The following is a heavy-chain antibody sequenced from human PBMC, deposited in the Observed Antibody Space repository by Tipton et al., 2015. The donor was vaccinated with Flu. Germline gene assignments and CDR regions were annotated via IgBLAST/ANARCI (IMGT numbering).Heavy chain of an antibody. V-gene: IGHV4-61*01. Sequence: TLSLTCTVSGGSVNSGSYYWTWIRQPPGKGLEWVGYMSYSGSTNYNPSLKSRVTISVDTSKNQFSLKLTSVTAADTAVYYCARVVGESPYYYYYYMDVWGKGTTVTVSS. D-gene: IGHD6-6*01. CDR3: ARVVGESPYYYYYYMDV. CDR2: MSYSGST. CDR1: GGSVNSGSYY. J-gene: IGHJ6*03.